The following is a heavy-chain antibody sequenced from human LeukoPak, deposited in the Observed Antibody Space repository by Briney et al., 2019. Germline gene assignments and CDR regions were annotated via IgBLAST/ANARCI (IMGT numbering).Heavy chain of an antibody. CDR2: LRFDGNYE. Sequence: GGSLRLSCAASGFTFSTYGMHWVRQAPGKGLEWVAFLRFDGNYEYYTESVKGRFTISRDNSKNTLYLQMNSLRAEDTAVYYCAKDGGYIVVVPAACDYWGQGTLVTVSS. CDR3: AKDGGYIVVVPAACDY. V-gene: IGHV3-30*02. CDR1: GFTFSTYG. J-gene: IGHJ4*02. D-gene: IGHD2-2*01.